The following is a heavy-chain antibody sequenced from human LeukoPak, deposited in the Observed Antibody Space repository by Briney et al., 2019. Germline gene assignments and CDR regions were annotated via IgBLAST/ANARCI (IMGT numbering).Heavy chain of an antibody. CDR2: IYYSGST. J-gene: IGHJ4*02. V-gene: IGHV4-31*03. D-gene: IGHD6-13*01. Sequence: SETLSLTCTVSGGSISSGGYYWSWIRQHPGKGLEWIGYIYYSGSTYYNPSLKSRVTISVDTSKNQFSLKLSSVTAADTAVYYCARVGLQQLVSDYWGQGTLVTVSS. CDR3: ARVGLQQLVSDY. CDR1: GGSISSGGYY.